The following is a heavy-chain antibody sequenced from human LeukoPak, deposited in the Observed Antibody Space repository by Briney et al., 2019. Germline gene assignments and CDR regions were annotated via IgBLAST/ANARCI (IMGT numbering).Heavy chain of an antibody. V-gene: IGHV3-23*01. J-gene: IGHJ4*02. Sequence: GGSLRLSCAASGFIFSNYAMSWVRQAPGKGLEWVSGISDSGGKTDSADSVKGRFTISRDNSKGKVYLQMNSLRAEDTAVYYCVARAGGFRRFDYWGQGTLVTVSS. CDR2: ISDSGGKT. CDR1: GFIFSNYA. CDR3: VARAGGFRRFDY. D-gene: IGHD3-10*01.